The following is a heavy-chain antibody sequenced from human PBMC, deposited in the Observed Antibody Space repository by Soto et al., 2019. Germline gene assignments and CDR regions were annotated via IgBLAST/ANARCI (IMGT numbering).Heavy chain of an antibody. D-gene: IGHD2-15*01. Sequence: SGTLSLTCTVSGGSISSSSYYWGWIRQPSGKGLEWIGSIYYSGSTYYNPSLKSRVTISVDTSKNQFSLKLSSVTAADTAVYYCASSCGDSVDYWGQGTLVTVSS. J-gene: IGHJ4*02. CDR1: GGSISSSSYY. CDR3: ASSCGDSVDY. V-gene: IGHV4-39*01. CDR2: IYYSGST.